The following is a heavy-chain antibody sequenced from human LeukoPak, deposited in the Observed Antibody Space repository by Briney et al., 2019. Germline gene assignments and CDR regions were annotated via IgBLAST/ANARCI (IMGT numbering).Heavy chain of an antibody. V-gene: IGHV3-69-1*01. Sequence: PGGSLRLSCAASGLTVSSNYMSWVRQAPGKGLEWVSSISSSSYIYYADSVKGRFTISRDNAKNSLYLQMNSLRAEDTAVYYCARDRTHSSSWYRALDFDYWGQGTLVTVSS. J-gene: IGHJ4*02. D-gene: IGHD6-13*01. CDR2: ISSSSYI. CDR3: ARDRTHSSSWYRALDFDY. CDR1: GLTVSSNY.